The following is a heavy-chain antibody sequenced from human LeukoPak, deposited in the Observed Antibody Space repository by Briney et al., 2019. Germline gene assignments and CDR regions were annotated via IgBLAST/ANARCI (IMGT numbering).Heavy chain of an antibody. D-gene: IGHD3-22*01. J-gene: IGHJ4*02. CDR2: IHPSGML. V-gene: IGHV4-31*03. CDR3: SRGLDSRKLGY. CDR1: GASFNSDDQY. Sequence: SQTLSPTCTVSGASFNSDDQYWNWIRQSPGKGLEWIGSIHPSGMLYNNPSLESRVTMSRDTSKNQFSLNLNSVTAADTAVYFCSRGLDSRKLGYWGQGSLVTVSS.